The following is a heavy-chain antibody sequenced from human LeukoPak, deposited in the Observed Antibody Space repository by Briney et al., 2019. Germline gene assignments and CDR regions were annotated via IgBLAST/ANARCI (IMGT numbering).Heavy chain of an antibody. CDR1: GFPFSNSA. D-gene: IGHD5-12*01. V-gene: IGHV3-23*01. CDR2: ISDSGRST. Sequence: GGPLRLSCAASGFPFSNSAMSWVRQAPGKGLEWVAAISDSGRSTYYADSVKGRFTISRDNSKNTLYLQMSSLRAEDTAVYYCAKDHSDYPSFFDYWGQGTLVTVSS. J-gene: IGHJ4*02. CDR3: AKDHSDYPSFFDY.